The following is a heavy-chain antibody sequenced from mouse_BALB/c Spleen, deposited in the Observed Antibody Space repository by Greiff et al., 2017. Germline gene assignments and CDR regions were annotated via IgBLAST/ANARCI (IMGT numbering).Heavy chain of an antibody. CDR2: ISNGGGST. J-gene: IGHJ4*01. D-gene: IGHD1-1*01. Sequence: EVHLVESGGGLVQPGGSLKLSCAASGFTFSSYTMSWVRQTPEKRLEWVAYISNGGGSTYYPDTVKGRFTISRDNAKNTLYLQMSSLKSEDTAMYYCARHYYGSRENAMDYWGQGTSVTVSS. CDR1: GFTFSSYT. V-gene: IGHV5-12-2*01. CDR3: ARHYYGSRENAMDY.